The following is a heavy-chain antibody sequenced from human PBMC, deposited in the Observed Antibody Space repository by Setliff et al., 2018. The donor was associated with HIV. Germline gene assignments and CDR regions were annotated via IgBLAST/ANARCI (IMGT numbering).Heavy chain of an antibody. V-gene: IGHV1-2*05. CDR1: GYTFTDYY. CDR2: INPNSGGT. D-gene: IGHD2-8*01. Sequence: ASVKVSCKASGYTFTDYYIHWVRQAPGQGLEWMGRINPNSGGTNYVQKFQGRVTMTRDRSVSTAYMELSGLRSDDTGVYYCASKVHCTNGVCLDAFDIWGQGTMVTVSS. CDR3: ASKVHCTNGVCLDAFDI. J-gene: IGHJ3*02.